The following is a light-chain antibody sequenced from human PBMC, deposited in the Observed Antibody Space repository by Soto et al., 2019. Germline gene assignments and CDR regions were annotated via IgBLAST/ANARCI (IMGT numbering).Light chain of an antibody. J-gene: IGLJ1*01. CDR3: SSYAGSNRV. CDR1: SSDVGGYNY. V-gene: IGLV2-11*01. CDR2: EVS. Sequence: QSVLTQPRSVSGSPGQSVTISCTGTSSDVGGYNYVSWYQQHPGKAPKLMIYEVSKRPSGVPDRFSGSKSGNTASLTVSGLQAEDEDDYYCSSYAGSNRVFGTGTKVTVL.